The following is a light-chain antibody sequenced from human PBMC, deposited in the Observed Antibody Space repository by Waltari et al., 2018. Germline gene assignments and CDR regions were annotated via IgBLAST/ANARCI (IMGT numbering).Light chain of an antibody. Sequence: PPTRETNGVSSYEAWYRQKPGQATRXIXNDASNAATGTPARFSGSGSGTDFTLTISSLEPEDFAVYYCQQRSNWPITFGQGTRLEIK. CDR2: DAS. J-gene: IGKJ5*01. V-gene: IGKV3-11*01. CDR3: QQRSNWPIT. CDR1: NGVSSY.